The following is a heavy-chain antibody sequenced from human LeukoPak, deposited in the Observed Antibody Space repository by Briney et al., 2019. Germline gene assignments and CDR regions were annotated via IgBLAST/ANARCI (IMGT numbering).Heavy chain of an antibody. CDR1: GFTFSSNG. V-gene: IGHV3-30*02. CDR3: ARQWLPPEYYDYYYYMDV. Sequence: PGGSLRLSCAASGFTFSSNGMHWVRQAPGKGLEWVAFIRYDGSNKDHADSVKGRFTISRDNSKNTLYLQMNSLRPEDTAVYYCARQWLPPEYYDYYYYMDVWGKGTTVTVSS. CDR2: IRYDGSNK. D-gene: IGHD6-19*01. J-gene: IGHJ6*03.